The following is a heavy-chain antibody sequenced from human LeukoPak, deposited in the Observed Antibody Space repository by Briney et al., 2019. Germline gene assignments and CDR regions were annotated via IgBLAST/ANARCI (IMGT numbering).Heavy chain of an antibody. CDR3: ARVSYYDFWSGLPPDYYYYGMDV. D-gene: IGHD3-3*01. J-gene: IGHJ6*02. CDR1: GGSFSGYY. CDR2: INHSGST. Sequence: SETLSLTCAVYGGSFSGYYWSWIRQPPGKGLEWIGEINHSGSTNYNPSLKSRVTISVDTSKNQFSLKLSSVTAADTAVYYCARVSYYDFWSGLPPDYYYYGMDVWGQGTTVTVSS. V-gene: IGHV4-34*01.